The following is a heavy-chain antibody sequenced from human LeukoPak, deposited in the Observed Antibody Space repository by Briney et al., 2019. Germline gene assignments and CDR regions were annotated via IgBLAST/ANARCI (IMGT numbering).Heavy chain of an antibody. D-gene: IGHD4-23*01. V-gene: IGHV3-48*04. Sequence: GGSLRLSCAASGFTFSSYSMNWVRQAPGKGLGWVSYISSSSSTIYYADSVKGRFTISRDNAKNSLYLQMNSLRAEDTAVYYCARERWLSPFDYWGQGTLVTVSS. CDR3: ARERWLSPFDY. J-gene: IGHJ4*02. CDR2: ISSSSSTI. CDR1: GFTFSSYS.